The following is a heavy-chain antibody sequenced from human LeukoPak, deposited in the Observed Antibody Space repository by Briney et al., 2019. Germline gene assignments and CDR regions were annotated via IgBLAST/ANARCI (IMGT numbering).Heavy chain of an antibody. CDR3: ARERGRGRDSPWFDY. CDR2: IYSDGST. D-gene: IGHD1-26*01. CDR1: GFIVSGDF. Sequence: GGSLRLSCAASGFIVSGDFMSWVRQAPGKGLEWVSVIYSDGSTYYAVSVKGRFTISRDNSKNTLDLQMTGLRAEDTAVYYCARERGRGRDSPWFDYWGQGTLVTVSS. V-gene: IGHV3-53*01. J-gene: IGHJ4*02.